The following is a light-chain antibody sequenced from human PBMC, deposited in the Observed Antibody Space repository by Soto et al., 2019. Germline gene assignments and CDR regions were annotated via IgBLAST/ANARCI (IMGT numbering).Light chain of an antibody. CDR3: QAYDSGVTGSV. J-gene: IGLJ1*01. CDR1: SSNIGAGYD. Sequence: QSVLTQPPSVSGAPGQRVTISCTGSSSNIGAGYDVHWYQQLPGTAPKLLIYGNSNRPSGVPDRFSGSRSGSSGSLAITGRQAEDEADYYCQAYDSGVTGSVFGTGTRSPS. V-gene: IGLV1-40*01. CDR2: GNS.